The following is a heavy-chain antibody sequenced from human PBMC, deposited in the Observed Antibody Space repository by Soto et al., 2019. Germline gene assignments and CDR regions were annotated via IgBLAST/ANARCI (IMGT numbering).Heavy chain of an antibody. CDR3: ARRGYGPGFPYYYGMDV. V-gene: IGHV4-59*01. CDR1: GGSMSSYY. J-gene: IGHJ6*02. Sequence: QVQLQESGPGLVKPSETLSLTCTVSGGSMSSYYWSWIRQPPGKGLEWIGYIYYSGSTNYNPSLKRRVAMSVXXPXNXFSLKLSSVTAADTAVYYCARRGYGPGFPYYYGMDVWGQGTTVTVSS. D-gene: IGHD3-10*01. CDR2: IYYSGST.